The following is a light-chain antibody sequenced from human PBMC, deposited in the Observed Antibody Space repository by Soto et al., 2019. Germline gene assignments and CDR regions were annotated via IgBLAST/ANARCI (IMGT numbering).Light chain of an antibody. J-gene: IGKJ1*01. CDR1: QSVSSNF. CDR3: QQNDSSPSWT. Sequence: IVLTQSPGTLSLSPGERTTLSCSASQSVSSNFLDWYQQKPGQAPRLLIYGASSRATGIPDRFSGSGSGTDFTLTISRLEPEDFAVYYCQQNDSSPSWTFGQGTKVDIK. V-gene: IGKV3-20*01. CDR2: GAS.